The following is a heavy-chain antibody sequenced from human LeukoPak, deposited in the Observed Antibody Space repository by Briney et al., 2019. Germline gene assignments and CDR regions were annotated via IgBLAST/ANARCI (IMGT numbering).Heavy chain of an antibody. V-gene: IGHV3-23*01. Sequence: GGSLRLSCAASGFTFSSYAMSWVRQAPGKGLEWVSAISGSGGSTYYADSVKGRFTISRDNSKNTLYLQMNSLRAEDTAVYYCAHIVVVVDATPIDYWGQGTLVTVSS. D-gene: IGHD2-15*01. CDR1: GFTFSSYA. CDR3: AHIVVVVDATPIDY. CDR2: ISGSGGST. J-gene: IGHJ4*02.